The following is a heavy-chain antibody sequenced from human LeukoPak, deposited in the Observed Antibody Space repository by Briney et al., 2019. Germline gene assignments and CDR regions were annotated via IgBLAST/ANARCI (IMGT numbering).Heavy chain of an antibody. Sequence: PSETLSLTCTVSGGSISSYYWTWIRQPPGKGLEWIAYIFYSGSTDYNPSLKSRVTISVDTSKNQFSLKLRSVTAADTAVYYCARDQYSGSLDYWGQGTLVTVSS. CDR3: ARDQYSGSLDY. J-gene: IGHJ4*02. CDR1: GGSISSYY. D-gene: IGHD1-26*01. V-gene: IGHV4-59*12. CDR2: IFYSGST.